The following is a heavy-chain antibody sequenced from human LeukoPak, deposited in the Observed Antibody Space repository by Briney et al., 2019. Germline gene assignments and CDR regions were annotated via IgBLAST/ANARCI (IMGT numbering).Heavy chain of an antibody. CDR1: GGSISSYY. CDR3: ARLYGDYVGAFDI. V-gene: IGHV4-4*07. D-gene: IGHD4-17*01. CDR2: IYTSGST. J-gene: IGHJ3*02. Sequence: SETLSLTCTVSGGSISSYYWSWIRQLAGKGLEWIGRIYTSGSTNYNPSLKSRVTISVDRSKNQFSLKLSSVTAADTAVYYCARLYGDYVGAFDIWGQGTMVTVSS.